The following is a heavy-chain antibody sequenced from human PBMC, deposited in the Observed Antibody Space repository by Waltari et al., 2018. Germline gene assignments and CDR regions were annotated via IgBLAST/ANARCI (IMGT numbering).Heavy chain of an antibody. CDR1: GFSTDYW. Sequence: EVQLVESGGGLVQPGGSLRHSCAASGFSTDYWLDWVRQAPGKGLVWVSRMKTDGTSITYADSVKGRFTISRDSAKNTYYLQMNGLRAEDTAVYYCTTNPGYWGQGTLVTVSS. J-gene: IGHJ4*02. V-gene: IGHV3-74*03. CDR3: TTNPGY. CDR2: MKTDGTSI.